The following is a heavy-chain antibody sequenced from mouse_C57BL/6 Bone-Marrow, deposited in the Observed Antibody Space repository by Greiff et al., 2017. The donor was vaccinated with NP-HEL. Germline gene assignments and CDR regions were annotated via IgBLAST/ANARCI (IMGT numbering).Heavy chain of an antibody. V-gene: IGHV1-18*01. CDR3: ARDGKRGNYFDY. CDR2: INPNNGGT. D-gene: IGHD2-1*01. CDR1: GYTFTDYN. J-gene: IGHJ2*01. Sequence: EVQLQQSGPELVKPGASVKIPCKASGYTFTDYNMDWVKQSHGKSLEWIGDINPNNGGTIYNQKFKGKATLTVDKSSSTAYMELRSLTSEDTAGYYCARDGKRGNYFDYWGQGTTLTVSS.